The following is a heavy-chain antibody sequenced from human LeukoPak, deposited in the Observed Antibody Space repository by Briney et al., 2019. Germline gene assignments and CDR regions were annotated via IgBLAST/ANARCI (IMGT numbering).Heavy chain of an antibody. V-gene: IGHV3-23*01. CDR3: ANSPCSSTSCYSYGMDV. Sequence: GGSLRLSCAASGFTFSSYAMSWVRQAPGKGLEWVSAISGSGGSTYYADSVKGRFTISRDNSKNTLYLQMNSLRAEDTAVYCCANSPCSSTSCYSYGMDVWGQGTTVTVSS. CDR2: ISGSGGST. J-gene: IGHJ6*02. D-gene: IGHD2-2*01. CDR1: GFTFSSYA.